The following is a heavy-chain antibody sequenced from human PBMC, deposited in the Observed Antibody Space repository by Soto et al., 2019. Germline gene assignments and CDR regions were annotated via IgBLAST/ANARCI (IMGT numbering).Heavy chain of an antibody. D-gene: IGHD3-9*01. CDR2: IIPIFGTA. Sequence: SVKVSCKASGGTFSSYAISWVRQAPGQGLEWMGGIIPIFGTANYAQKFQGRVTITADESTSTAYMELSSLRSEDTAVYYCARERRGGNDILTGYYLDYWGQGTLVTVSS. V-gene: IGHV1-69*13. J-gene: IGHJ4*02. CDR1: GGTFSSYA. CDR3: ARERRGGNDILTGYYLDY.